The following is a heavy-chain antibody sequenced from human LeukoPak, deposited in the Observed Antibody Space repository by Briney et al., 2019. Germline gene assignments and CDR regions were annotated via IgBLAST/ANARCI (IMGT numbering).Heavy chain of an antibody. D-gene: IGHD2-15*01. Sequence: ASVKVSCKASGYTFTGYYMHWVRQAPGQGLEWMGWINPNSGGTNYAQKFQGRVTMTRNTSISTAYMELSSLRSEDTAVYYCARVSDCSGGSCLLGRRWGRASVNWFDPWGQGTLVTVSS. CDR1: GYTFTGYY. CDR3: ARVSDCSGGSCLLGRRWGRASVNWFDP. V-gene: IGHV1-2*02. J-gene: IGHJ5*02. CDR2: INPNSGGT.